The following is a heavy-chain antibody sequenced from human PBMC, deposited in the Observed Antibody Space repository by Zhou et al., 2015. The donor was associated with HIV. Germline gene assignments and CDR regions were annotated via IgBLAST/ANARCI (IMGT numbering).Heavy chain of an antibody. D-gene: IGHD2-15*01. CDR2: IIPIFGTA. Sequence: QVQLVQSGAEVKKPGSSVKVSCKASGGTFSSYAISWVRQAPGQGLEWMGGIIPIFGTANYAQKFQGRVTITADESTSTAYMELSSLRSEDTAVYYCASYPGYCSGGSCYGGRYFDYWGQGTLVTVSS. CDR3: ASYPGYCSGGSCYGGRYFDY. V-gene: IGHV1-69*01. CDR1: GGTFSSYA. J-gene: IGHJ4*02.